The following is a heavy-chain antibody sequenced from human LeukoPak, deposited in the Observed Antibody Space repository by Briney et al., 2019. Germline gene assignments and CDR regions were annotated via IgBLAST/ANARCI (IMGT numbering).Heavy chain of an antibody. V-gene: IGHV7-4-1*02. D-gene: IGHD6-13*01. CDR3: ARALSSWYSSWFDP. CDR1: GYTFTSYA. J-gene: IGHJ5*02. Sequence: GASVKVSCKASGYTFTSYAMNWVRQAPGQGLEWMGWINTNTGNPTYAQGFTGRFVFSLDTSVSTAYLQISSLKAEDTAVYYCARALSSWYSSWFDPWGQGTLVTVSS. CDR2: INTNTGNP.